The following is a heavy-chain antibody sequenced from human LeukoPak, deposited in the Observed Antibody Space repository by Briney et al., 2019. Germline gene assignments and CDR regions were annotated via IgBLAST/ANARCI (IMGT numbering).Heavy chain of an antibody. CDR1: GYSFTSYW. J-gene: IGHJ3*01. V-gene: IGHV5-51*01. Sequence: GESLKISCKGSGYSFTSYWIGWVRQMPGKGLEWMGIIYPGDSDKRYSPSFQGQVTISADKSISTAYLQWSSLKASDTAMYYCARRYCSSTNCYVFDVWGKGTMVTVSS. D-gene: IGHD2-2*01. CDR3: ARRYCSSTNCYVFDV. CDR2: IYPGDSDK.